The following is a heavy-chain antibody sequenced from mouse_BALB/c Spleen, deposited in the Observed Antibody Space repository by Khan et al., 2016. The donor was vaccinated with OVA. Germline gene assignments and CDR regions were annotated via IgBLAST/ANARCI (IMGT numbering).Heavy chain of an antibody. J-gene: IGHJ3*01. D-gene: IGHD4-1*01. CDR3: ASHLTGSFDY. V-gene: IGHV5-6*02. CDR1: GFSFSSYS. CDR2: ISSGGDYT. Sequence: EVKLVESGGDLVRPGGSLKLSCAASGFSFSSYSMSWVRQTPDKRLEWVATISSGGDYTEYPDSVKGRFTISRDNAKNTLYLHMSSLESNDTAIYYCASHLTGSFDYGGQGTLVTVSA.